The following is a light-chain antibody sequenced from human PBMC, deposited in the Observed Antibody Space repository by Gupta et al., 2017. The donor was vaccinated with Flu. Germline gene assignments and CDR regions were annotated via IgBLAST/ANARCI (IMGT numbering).Light chain of an antibody. CDR2: GAS. J-gene: IGKJ4*01. V-gene: IGKV1-39*01. CDR3: QQSYSFPFT. CDR1: QSIVTY. Sequence: PSSLSASVGDRVTITCRASQSIVTYLNWYQQRPGKAPNLLIYGASTLQSGVPSRFSGSGSGTDSSLTISSLQPEDFATYYCQQSYSFPFTFGGGTKVEIK.